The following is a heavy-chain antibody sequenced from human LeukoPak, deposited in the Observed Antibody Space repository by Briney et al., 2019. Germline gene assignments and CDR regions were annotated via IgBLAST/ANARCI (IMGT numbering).Heavy chain of an antibody. Sequence: GGSLRLSCAASGFTFRSHGMHWVRQAPGKGLEWVAVISFDGSAKYHADSVKGRFTISRDNSKNTLYLQMNSLRAEDTAVYFCAKAMTSVVTPGASWGQGTLVTVSS. J-gene: IGHJ5*02. V-gene: IGHV3-30*18. CDR3: AKAMTSVVTPGAS. CDR1: GFTFRSHG. CDR2: ISFDGSAK. D-gene: IGHD4-23*01.